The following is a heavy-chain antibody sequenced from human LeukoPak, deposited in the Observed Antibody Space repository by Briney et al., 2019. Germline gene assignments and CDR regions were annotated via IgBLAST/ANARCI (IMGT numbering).Heavy chain of an antibody. CDR1: GGSLSSSSYY. CDR3: ARRAHVGEPAA. Sequence: PSETLSLTCAVSGGSLSSSSYYWAWIHQPPGKGLEWIGSIYHDGSTYSNPSLEGRVTISVDTSKNQFSLKLTSVTAADTAMYHCARRAHVGEPAAWGQGTLVTVSS. CDR2: IYHDGST. V-gene: IGHV4-39*01. D-gene: IGHD2-15*01. J-gene: IGHJ5*02.